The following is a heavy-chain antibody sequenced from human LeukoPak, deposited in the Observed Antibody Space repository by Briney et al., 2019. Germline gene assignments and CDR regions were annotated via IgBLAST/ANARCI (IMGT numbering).Heavy chain of an antibody. CDR2: IYSGGST. Sequence: GGSLRLSCAASGLTVSSNYMSWVRQAPGKGLEWVSVIYSGGSTYYADSVKGRFTISRDNSKNTLYLQMNSLRAEDTAVYYCARFLVVAGGFDPWGQGALVTVSS. CDR3: ARFLVVAGGFDP. J-gene: IGHJ5*02. V-gene: IGHV3-66*01. CDR1: GLTVSSNY. D-gene: IGHD2-15*01.